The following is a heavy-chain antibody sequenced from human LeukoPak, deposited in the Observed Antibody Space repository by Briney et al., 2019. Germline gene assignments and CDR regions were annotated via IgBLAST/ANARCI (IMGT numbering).Heavy chain of an antibody. D-gene: IGHD6-6*01. J-gene: IGHJ4*02. CDR1: GFTFSSYG. V-gene: IGHV3-30*02. CDR2: IRYDGSNK. CDR3: AKFRGPNMKAARGVNDY. Sequence: GGSLRLSCAASGFTFSSYGMHWVRQAPGKGLEWVAFIRYDGSNKYYADSVKGRFTISRDNSKNTLYLQMNSLRAEDTAVYYCAKFRGPNMKAARGVNDYWGQGTLVTVSS.